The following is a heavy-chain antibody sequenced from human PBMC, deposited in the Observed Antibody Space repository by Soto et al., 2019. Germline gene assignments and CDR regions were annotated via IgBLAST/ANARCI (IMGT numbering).Heavy chain of an antibody. Sequence: QVQLVQSGAEVKKPGASVKVSCKASGYTFTSYGISWVRQAPGQGLEWMGWISAYNGNTNYAQKLQGRATMTTDTPTSTAYMELRSLRSDDTAVYYCARARRRLWFGELSEDYWGQGTLVTVSS. D-gene: IGHD3-10*01. CDR1: GYTFTSYG. CDR2: ISAYNGNT. CDR3: ARARRRLWFGELSEDY. V-gene: IGHV1-18*01. J-gene: IGHJ4*02.